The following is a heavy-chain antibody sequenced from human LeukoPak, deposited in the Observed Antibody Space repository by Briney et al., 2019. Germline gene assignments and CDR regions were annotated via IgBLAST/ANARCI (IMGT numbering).Heavy chain of an antibody. CDR3: AKSLYGGCDY. J-gene: IGHJ4*02. V-gene: IGHV3-23*01. CDR1: GFSFSTYA. D-gene: IGHD3-16*02. CDR2: VNGNGGST. Sequence: GGSLGLSCAASGFSFSTYAMSWVRQAPGKGLEWVSGVNGNGGSTSYADSVKGRFTIFRDNSKNTVYLQMNSLRVEDTAVYYCAKSLYGGCDYWGQGTVVTVSS.